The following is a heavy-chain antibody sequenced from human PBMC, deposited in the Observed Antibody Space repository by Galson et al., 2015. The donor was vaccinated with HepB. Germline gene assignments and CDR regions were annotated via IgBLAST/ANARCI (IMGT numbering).Heavy chain of an antibody. CDR2: INPNSGGT. J-gene: IGHJ2*01. Sequence: SVKVSCKASGYTFTGYYMHWVRQAPGQGLEWMGRINPNSGGTNYAQKFQGRVTMTRDTSISTAYMELSRLRSDDTAVYYCARDQSSSWWYWYFDLWGRGTLVTVSS. CDR3: ARDQSSSWWYWYFDL. D-gene: IGHD6-13*01. CDR1: GYTFTGYY. V-gene: IGHV1-2*06.